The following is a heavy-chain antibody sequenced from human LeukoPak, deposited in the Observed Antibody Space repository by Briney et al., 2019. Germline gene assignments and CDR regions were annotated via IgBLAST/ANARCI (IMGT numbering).Heavy chain of an antibody. CDR1: GGSISSSSYY. CDR3: ARHSGYSYGYAYYYYYMDV. D-gene: IGHD5-18*01. CDR2: IYYSGST. Sequence: SETLSLTCTVSGGSISSSSYYWGWIRQPPGKGLEWIGSIYYSGSTYYNPSLKSRVAISVDPSKNQFSLKLSSVTAADTAVYYCARHSGYSYGYAYYYYYMDVWGKGTTVTVSS. J-gene: IGHJ6*03. V-gene: IGHV4-39*01.